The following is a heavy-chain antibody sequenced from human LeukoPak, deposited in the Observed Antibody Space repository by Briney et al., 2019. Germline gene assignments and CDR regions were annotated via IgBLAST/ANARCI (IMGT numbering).Heavy chain of an antibody. V-gene: IGHV3-74*01. Sequence: GGSLRLSCAASGFTISDYWMHWVRQAPGKGLVSVSRINGDGSSTKYADSVRGRFTISSDNAKNTLYLQMNSLRAEDTAVYYCARILSRDYFDYWGQGALVTVSS. CDR1: GFTISDYW. CDR3: ARILSRDYFDY. J-gene: IGHJ4*02. CDR2: INGDGSST.